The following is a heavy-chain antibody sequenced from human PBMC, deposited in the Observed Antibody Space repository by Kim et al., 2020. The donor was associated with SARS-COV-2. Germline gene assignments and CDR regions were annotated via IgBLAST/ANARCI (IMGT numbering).Heavy chain of an antibody. V-gene: IGHV1-18*01. Sequence: ASVKVSCKASGYTFTSYGISWVRQAPGQGLEWMGWISAYNGNTNYAQKLQGRVTMTTDTSTNTAYMELRSLRSDDTAVYYCARVSEQSDRPTYDDYWGQGTLVTVSS. CDR3: ARVSEQSDRPTYDDY. CDR2: ISAYNGNT. D-gene: IGHD6-19*01. CDR1: GYTFTSYG. J-gene: IGHJ4*02.